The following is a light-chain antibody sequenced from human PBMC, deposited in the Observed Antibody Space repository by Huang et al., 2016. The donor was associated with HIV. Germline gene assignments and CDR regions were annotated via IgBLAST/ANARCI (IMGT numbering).Light chain of an antibody. CDR2: AAS. V-gene: IGKV1-8*01. Sequence: AIRMTQSPSSLSASPGDRVTITCRASQGISSYLAWYQQKPGKAPKLLIYAASTLQSGVPARFSGSGFGTDFTLTISSLQSEDLGSYHCQQYYTYPHSFGQGTKLEI. CDR3: QQYYTYPHS. J-gene: IGKJ2*01. CDR1: QGISSY.